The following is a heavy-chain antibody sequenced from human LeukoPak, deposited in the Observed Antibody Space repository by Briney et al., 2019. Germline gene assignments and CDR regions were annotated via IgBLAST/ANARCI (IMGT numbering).Heavy chain of an antibody. Sequence: GGSLRLSCAASGFTFSSYSMNWVRQAPGKGLEWVSSISSSSSYIYYADSVKGRFTISRDNAKNSLYLQMNSLRAEDTAVYYCARGLRWELPNAFDIWGQGTMVTVSS. CDR1: GFTFSSYS. J-gene: IGHJ3*02. CDR3: ARGLRWELPNAFDI. V-gene: IGHV3-21*01. CDR2: ISSSSSYI. D-gene: IGHD1-26*01.